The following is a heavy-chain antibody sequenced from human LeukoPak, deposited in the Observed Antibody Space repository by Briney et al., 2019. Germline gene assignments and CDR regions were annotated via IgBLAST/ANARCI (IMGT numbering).Heavy chain of an antibody. J-gene: IGHJ4*02. D-gene: IGHD4-17*01. CDR3: ASYGDVFWIYY. Sequence: ASVKVSCKASGYTFTGYYMHWVRQAPGQGLEWMGWINPNSGDTYYAQNFQDRVTMTRDTSISTAYMELSRLRFDDTAVYYCASYGDVFWIYYWGQGTRVTVSS. V-gene: IGHV1-2*02. CDR1: GYTFTGYY. CDR2: INPNSGDT.